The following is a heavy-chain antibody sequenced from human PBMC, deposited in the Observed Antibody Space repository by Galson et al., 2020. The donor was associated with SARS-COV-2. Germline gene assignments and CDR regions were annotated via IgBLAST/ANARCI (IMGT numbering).Heavy chain of an antibody. Sequence: GGSLSLSCAASGFTDTSNPMSWVRQVPGKGLAWVPVIYSGGDNTHYADSVQGRFSISRDSSKNTLNLQMNSLRADDTAVYYCARVLGDDYNRNRFDIWGQGTMVTVSS. J-gene: IGHJ3*02. D-gene: IGHD4-4*01. CDR2: IYSGGDNT. V-gene: IGHV3-66*01. CDR1: GFTDTSNP. CDR3: ARVLGDDYNRNRFDI.